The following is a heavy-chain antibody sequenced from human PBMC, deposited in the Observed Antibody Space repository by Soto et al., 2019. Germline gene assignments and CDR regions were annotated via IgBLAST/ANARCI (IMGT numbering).Heavy chain of an antibody. CDR2: IYYSGST. CDR1: GGSISSGDYY. J-gene: IGHJ4*02. Sequence: SETLSLTCTVSGGSISSGDYYWSWIRQPPGKGLEWIGYIYYSGSTYYNPSLKSRVTISVDTSKNQFSLKLSSVTAADTAVYYCARDYIKQGYFDYWGQGTLVTVSS. V-gene: IGHV4-30-4*01. CDR3: ARDYIKQGYFDY. D-gene: IGHD2-15*01.